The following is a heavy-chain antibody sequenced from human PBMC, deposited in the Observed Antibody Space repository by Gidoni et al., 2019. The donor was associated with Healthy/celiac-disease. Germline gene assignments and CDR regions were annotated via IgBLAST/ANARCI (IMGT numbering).Heavy chain of an antibody. CDR3: TISPDIVVVPAAIDFYYYYGMDV. Sequence: QVQLVQSGAAMKKPGPSVKVSCKASGGPFSSYAISRVRQAPGQGLEWMGGIIPIFGTANYAQKFQGRVTITADESTSTAYMELSSLRSEDTAVCYCTISPDIVVVPAAIDFYYYYGMDVWGQGTTVTVSS. J-gene: IGHJ6*02. CDR1: GGPFSSYA. V-gene: IGHV1-69*01. D-gene: IGHD2-2*01. CDR2: IIPIFGTA.